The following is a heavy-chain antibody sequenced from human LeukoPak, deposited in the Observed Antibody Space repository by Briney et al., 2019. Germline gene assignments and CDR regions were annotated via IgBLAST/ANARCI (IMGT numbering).Heavy chain of an antibody. V-gene: IGHV1-2*02. J-gene: IGHJ4*02. Sequence: ASLKVSCKASVYTFSNYNIQWVRQAPGHGLEWMGWVNPSSGGTNYAQNFQGRVTMTRYTSITTAYMELTSLIPDETAVYFCSRRGYCDFWGQGTLVTVSS. CDR1: VYTFSNYN. D-gene: IGHD3-10*01. CDR3: SRRGYCDF. CDR2: VNPSSGGT.